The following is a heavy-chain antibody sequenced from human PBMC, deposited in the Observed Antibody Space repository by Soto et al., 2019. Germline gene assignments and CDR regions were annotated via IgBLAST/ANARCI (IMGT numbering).Heavy chain of an antibody. D-gene: IGHD3-9*01. CDR3: ARHPIDFWFDP. V-gene: IGHV4-39*01. Sequence: PSETLSLTCSVSGGSISSSSYFWGWIRQPPGKGLEWIGSIYYSGSTYYNPSLKSRVTVSVDTSKNQFSLKLSSVTAADTAVYYCARHPIDFWFDPWGQGTLVTVSS. J-gene: IGHJ5*02. CDR1: GGSISSSSYF. CDR2: IYYSGST.